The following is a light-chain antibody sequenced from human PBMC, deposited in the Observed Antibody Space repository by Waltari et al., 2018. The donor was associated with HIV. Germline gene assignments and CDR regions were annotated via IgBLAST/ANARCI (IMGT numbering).Light chain of an antibody. CDR2: GTS. V-gene: IGKV3-20*01. Sequence: EIVLTQSPVTLSLSPGERATLSCRASQSFSSNYLAWYQQKPGQAPRLLIYGTSSRATGIPDRFSGSGSGTDFTLTISRLEPEDFAVYYCQQYGSSPRTFGQGTKLEIK. CDR3: QQYGSSPRT. J-gene: IGKJ2*01. CDR1: QSFSSNY.